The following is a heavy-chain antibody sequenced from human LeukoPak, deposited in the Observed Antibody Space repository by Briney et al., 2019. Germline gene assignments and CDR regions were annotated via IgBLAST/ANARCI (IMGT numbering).Heavy chain of an antibody. CDR1: GGTFSSYA. Sequence: VASVKVSCKASGGTFSSYAISWVRQAPGQGLEWMGGIIPIFGTANYAQKFQGRVTITADESTSTAYMELSSLRSEDTAVYYCARSGYGSGSYYAGTWGQGTLATVSS. V-gene: IGHV1-69*13. CDR3: ARSGYGSGSYYAGT. CDR2: IIPIFGTA. D-gene: IGHD3-10*01. J-gene: IGHJ5*02.